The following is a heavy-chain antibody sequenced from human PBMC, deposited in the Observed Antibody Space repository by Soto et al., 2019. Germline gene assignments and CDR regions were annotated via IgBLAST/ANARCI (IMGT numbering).Heavy chain of an antibody. CDR1: GFTFSSYS. CDR2: ISSSGSTI. CDR3: ARDLRMVYAIYFDD. Sequence: EVQLVESGGGLVQPGGSLRLSCAASGFTFSSYSMNWVRQAPGKGLEWVSYISSSGSTIYYADSVKCRFTISRDNDKNSLYMQENSRRDEDTAVYYCARDLRMVYAIYFDDWGQGTLVTVSS. D-gene: IGHD2-8*01. V-gene: IGHV3-48*02. J-gene: IGHJ4*02.